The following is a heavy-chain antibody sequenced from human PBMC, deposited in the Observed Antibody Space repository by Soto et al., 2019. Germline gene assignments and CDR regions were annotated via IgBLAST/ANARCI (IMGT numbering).Heavy chain of an antibody. J-gene: IGHJ4*02. CDR2: IYYSGST. CDR1: GGSVSSGSYY. Sequence: QVQLQESGPGLVKPSETLSLTCTVSGGSVSSGSYYWSWIRQPPGKGLEWIGYIYYSGSTNYNPSLKSRVTISVDTSKNQFSLKLCSVTAADTAVYYCARVDSYYYIVYWGQGTLVAVSS. D-gene: IGHD3-10*01. V-gene: IGHV4-61*01. CDR3: ARVDSYYYIVY.